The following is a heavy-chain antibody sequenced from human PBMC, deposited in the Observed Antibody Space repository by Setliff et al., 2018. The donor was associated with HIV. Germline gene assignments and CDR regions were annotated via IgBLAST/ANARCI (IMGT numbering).Heavy chain of an antibody. V-gene: IGHV1-18*01. CDR2: ISGYNGNT. CDR1: GYTFTSYG. Sequence: ASVKVSCKASGYTFTSYGISWVRQAPGQGLEWMGWISGYNGNTNYAQNLQGRAAMTTDTSTSTAYLELRSLTSDDTAVYFCARDWDIWDYFDYWGQGTLVTVSS. CDR3: ARDWDIWDYFDY. D-gene: IGHD3-16*01. J-gene: IGHJ4*02.